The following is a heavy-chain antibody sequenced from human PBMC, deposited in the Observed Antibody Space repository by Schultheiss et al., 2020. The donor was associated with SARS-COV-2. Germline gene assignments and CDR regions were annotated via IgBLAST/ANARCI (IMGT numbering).Heavy chain of an antibody. Sequence: SETLSLTCTVSGGSISSSSYYWGWIRQPPGKGLEWIGSIYYSGSTYYNPSLKSRVTISVDTSKNQFSLKLSSVTAADTAVYYCAREFYGSGRQTGSTNYYGMDVWGQGTTVTVSS. J-gene: IGHJ6*02. CDR2: IYYSGST. CDR1: GGSISSSSYY. D-gene: IGHD3-10*01. V-gene: IGHV4-39*02. CDR3: AREFYGSGRQTGSTNYYGMDV.